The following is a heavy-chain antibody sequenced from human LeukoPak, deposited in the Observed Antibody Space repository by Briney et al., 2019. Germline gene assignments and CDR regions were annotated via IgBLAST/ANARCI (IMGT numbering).Heavy chain of an antibody. D-gene: IGHD3-22*01. CDR1: GFTFSGSL. CDR3: ARRGAGYDSSGYYYDEFDY. Sequence: GGSLRLSCAASGFTFSGSLMHWVCQASGKGLEWVGRIKSEADSYATAYAASVKGRFTMSRDDSKNTAYLQMNSLKTEDTAVYYCARRGAGYDSSGYYYDEFDYWGQGTLVTVSS. CDR2: IKSEADSYAT. J-gene: IGHJ4*02. V-gene: IGHV3-73*01.